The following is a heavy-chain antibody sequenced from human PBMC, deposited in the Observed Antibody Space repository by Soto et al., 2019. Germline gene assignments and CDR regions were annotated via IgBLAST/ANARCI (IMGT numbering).Heavy chain of an antibody. CDR3: AADGTKNYYYYYGMDV. V-gene: IGHV1-58*01. Sequence: SVKVSCKASGFTFTSSAVQWVRQARGQRLEWIGWIVVGSGNTNYAQKFQERVTITRDMSTSTAYMELSSLRSEDTAVYYCAADGTKNYYYYYGMDVWGQGTTVTVSS. CDR1: GFTFTSSA. D-gene: IGHD1-1*01. J-gene: IGHJ6*02. CDR2: IVVGSGNT.